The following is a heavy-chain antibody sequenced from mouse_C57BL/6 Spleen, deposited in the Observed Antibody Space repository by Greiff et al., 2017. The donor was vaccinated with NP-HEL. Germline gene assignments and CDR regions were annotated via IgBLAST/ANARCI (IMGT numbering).Heavy chain of an antibody. J-gene: IGHJ4*01. V-gene: IGHV1-50*01. CDR2: IDPSDSYT. Sequence: QVQLQQPGAELVKPGASVKLYCKASGYTFTSYWMQWVKQRPGQGLEWIGEIDPSDSYTNYNQKFKGKATLTVDTSSSTAYMQLSSLTSEDSAVYYCANSYDYYAMDYWGQGTSVTVSS. CDR1: GYTFTSYW. CDR3: ANSYDYYAMDY.